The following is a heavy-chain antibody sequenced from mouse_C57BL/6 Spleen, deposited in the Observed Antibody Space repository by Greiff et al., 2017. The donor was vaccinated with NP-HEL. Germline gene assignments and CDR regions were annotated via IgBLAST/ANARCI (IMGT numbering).Heavy chain of an antibody. CDR3: ARGEGGFAC. V-gene: IGHV14-2*01. CDR2: IDPEDGET. Sequence: EVKLMESGAELVKPGASVKLSCTASGFTFKDYYMPWVKQRPEQGLEWIGRIDPEDGETKYAPKFQGKATITADTSSNTAYLQLSSLTSEDTAVYYCARGEGGFACWGKGTLVTVSA. J-gene: IGHJ3*01. CDR1: GFTFKDYY.